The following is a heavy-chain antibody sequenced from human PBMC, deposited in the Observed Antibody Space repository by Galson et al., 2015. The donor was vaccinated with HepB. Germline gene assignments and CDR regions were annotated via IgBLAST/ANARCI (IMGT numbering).Heavy chain of an antibody. CDR2: ISTSGTNI. CDR1: GFTFSDYY. V-gene: IGHV3-11*01. Sequence: SLRLSCAASGFTFSDYYMTWIRQAPGRGLECVSYISTSGTNIYYADSVKGRFTTYREDAKNSVYLQMNSLRAEDTAVYYCARGHYAMDVWGQGTTVTVSS. J-gene: IGHJ6*02. CDR3: ARGHYAMDV.